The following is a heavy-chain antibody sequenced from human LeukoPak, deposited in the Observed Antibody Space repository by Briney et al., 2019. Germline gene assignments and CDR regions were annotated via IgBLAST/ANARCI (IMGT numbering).Heavy chain of an antibody. Sequence: SVKVSHKASGGTFSSYAISWVRQAPGQGLEWMGGIIPIFGTANYAQKFQGRVTITTDESTSTAYMELSSLRSEDTAVYYCARATDNWNYAPFDYWGQGTLVTVSS. CDR3: ARATDNWNYAPFDY. V-gene: IGHV1-69*05. CDR2: IIPIFGTA. D-gene: IGHD1-7*01. J-gene: IGHJ4*02. CDR1: GGTFSSYA.